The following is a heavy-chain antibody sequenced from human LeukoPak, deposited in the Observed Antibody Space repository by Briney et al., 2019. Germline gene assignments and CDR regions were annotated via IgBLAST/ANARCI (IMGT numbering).Heavy chain of an antibody. CDR2: ISAYNGNT. CDR3: ARVLYYDYVWGGCDY. V-gene: IGHV1-18*01. Sequence: ASVKVSCKASGYTFTSYGISWVRQAPGQGLEWMGWISAYNGNTNYAQKLQGRVTMTTDTSTSTAYMELRSLRSDDTAVYYCARVLYYDYVWGGCDYWGQGTLVTVSS. D-gene: IGHD3-16*01. CDR1: GYTFTSYG. J-gene: IGHJ4*02.